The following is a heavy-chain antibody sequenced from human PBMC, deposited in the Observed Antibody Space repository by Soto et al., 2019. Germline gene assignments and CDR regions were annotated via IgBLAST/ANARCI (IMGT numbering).Heavy chain of an antibody. CDR2: IYYSGST. V-gene: IGHV4-59*08. Sequence: QVQLQESGPGLVKPSETLSLTCTVSGGSISSYYWSWIRQPPGKGLEWIGYIYYSGSTNYNPSLKSRVTISVDTSKNQFSLKLSSVTAADTAVYYCARQARCSSTSCPKNWFDPWGQGTLVTVSS. CDR1: GGSISSYY. J-gene: IGHJ5*02. CDR3: ARQARCSSTSCPKNWFDP. D-gene: IGHD2-2*01.